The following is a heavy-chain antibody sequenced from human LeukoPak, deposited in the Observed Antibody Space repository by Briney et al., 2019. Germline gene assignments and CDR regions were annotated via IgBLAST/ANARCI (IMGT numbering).Heavy chain of an antibody. J-gene: IGHJ3*02. CDR2: TYYRSKWYN. CDR1: GDSASSNSAT. CDR3: ARHTELTVLASDAFDI. D-gene: IGHD1-26*01. V-gene: IGHV6-1*01. Sequence: SQTLSLTCAISGDSASSNSATWNWIRQSPSRGLEWLGRTYYRSKWYNDYAVSVASRLTINPVTSSNQFSLQLNSVTPEDTAVYYCARHTELTVLASDAFDIWGQGTMVTVSS.